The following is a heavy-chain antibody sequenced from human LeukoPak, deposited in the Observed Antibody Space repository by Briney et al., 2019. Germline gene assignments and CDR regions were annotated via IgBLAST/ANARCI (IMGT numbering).Heavy chain of an antibody. CDR1: GGTFSSYA. V-gene: IGHV1-69*04. Sequence: GASVKVSCKASGGTFSSYAISWVRQAPGQGLEWMGRIIPILGIANYAQKFQGRVTITADKSTSTAYMELSSLRSEDTAVYYCARDTLDDGSGYYYAWGQGTLVTVSS. CDR2: IIPILGIA. J-gene: IGHJ4*02. CDR3: ARDTLDDGSGYYYA. D-gene: IGHD3-22*01.